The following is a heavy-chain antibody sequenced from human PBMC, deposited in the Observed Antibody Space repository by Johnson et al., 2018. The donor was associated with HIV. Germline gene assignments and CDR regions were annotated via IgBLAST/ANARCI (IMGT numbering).Heavy chain of an antibody. CDR2: IWYDGSNK. J-gene: IGHJ3*02. V-gene: IGHV3-30*19. D-gene: IGHD6-13*01. CDR1: GFTFSSYG. CDR3: ASGAAAAPDAFDI. Sequence: VQLVESGGGVVQPGRSLRLSCAASGFTFSSYGMHWVRQAPGKGLEWVAVIWYDGSNKYYADSVKGRFTISRDNSKNTLYLQMNSLRAEDTAVYYCASGAAAAPDAFDIWGQGTMVTVSS.